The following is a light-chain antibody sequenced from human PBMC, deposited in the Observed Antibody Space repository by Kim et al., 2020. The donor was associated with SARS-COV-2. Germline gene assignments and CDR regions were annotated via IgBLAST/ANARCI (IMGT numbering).Light chain of an antibody. Sequence: ELTQPPSASGTPGQRVTISCSGSSSNIGSNTVNWYQQFPGTAPQLLIDTDDRRPSGVSDRVSCSKSGTSASLAISALRSEDGADYYCATWDDSLDVWMFGGGTQLTVL. J-gene: IGLJ3*02. CDR2: TDD. CDR1: SSNIGSNT. CDR3: ATWDDSLDVWM. V-gene: IGLV1-44*01.